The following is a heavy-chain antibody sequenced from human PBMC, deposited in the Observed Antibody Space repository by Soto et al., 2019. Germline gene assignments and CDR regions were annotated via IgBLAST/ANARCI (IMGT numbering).Heavy chain of an antibody. CDR2: TYYRSKWYN. J-gene: IGHJ4*02. Sequence: QVQLQQSGPGLVKPSQTLSLTCAISGDSVSSNSAAWNWIRQSPSRGLEWLGRTYYRSKWYNDYAVSVISRITIRPDTSKNQFSRQLNAVTPEDTAVYYCARESEDSSGYYPYYFDYWGQGTLVTVSS. V-gene: IGHV6-1*01. CDR3: ARESEDSSGYYPYYFDY. D-gene: IGHD3-22*01. CDR1: GDSVSSNSAA.